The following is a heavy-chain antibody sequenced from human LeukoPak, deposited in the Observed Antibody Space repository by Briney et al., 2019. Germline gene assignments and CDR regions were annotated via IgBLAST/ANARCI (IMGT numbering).Heavy chain of an antibody. Sequence: PSETLSLTCTVSGGSISSYYWSWIRQPPGKGLEWIGYIYYSGSTNYNPSLKSRVTISVDTSKNQFSLKLSSVTAADTAVYYCARTCYYGSGSYSFDYWGQGTLVTVSS. CDR3: ARTCYYGSGSYSFDY. V-gene: IGHV4-59*08. CDR2: IYYSGST. D-gene: IGHD3-10*01. J-gene: IGHJ4*02. CDR1: GGSISSYY.